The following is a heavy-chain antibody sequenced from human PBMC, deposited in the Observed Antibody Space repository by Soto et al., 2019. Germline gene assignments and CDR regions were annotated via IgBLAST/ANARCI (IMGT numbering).Heavy chain of an antibody. J-gene: IGHJ4*02. V-gene: IGHV3-73*01. CDR2: IRSKANSYAT. CDR3: TRAVAGTLVWWY. Sequence: EVQLVESGGGLVQPGGSLKLSCAASGFTFSGSAMHWVRQASGKGLEWVGRIRSKANSYATAYAASVKGRFTISRDDSKNTAYLQMNSLKAEYTAVYYCTRAVAGTLVWWYWGQGTLVTVSS. D-gene: IGHD6-19*01. CDR1: GFTFSGSA.